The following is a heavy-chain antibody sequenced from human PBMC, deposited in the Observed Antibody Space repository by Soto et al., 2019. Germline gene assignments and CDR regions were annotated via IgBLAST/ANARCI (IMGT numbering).Heavy chain of an antibody. V-gene: IGHV1-3*01. CDR2: INAGNGNT. CDR3: ARPRRDGYNSFEY. D-gene: IGHD1-1*01. CDR1: GYTFSSYP. Sequence: AASVKVSCKASGYTFSSYPMHWVRQAPGQRLEWMGWINAGNGNTKYSQKFPGRVTITRDTSASTAYMELSSLRSEDTAVYYCARPRRDGYNSFEYWGQGTPVTVSS. J-gene: IGHJ4*02.